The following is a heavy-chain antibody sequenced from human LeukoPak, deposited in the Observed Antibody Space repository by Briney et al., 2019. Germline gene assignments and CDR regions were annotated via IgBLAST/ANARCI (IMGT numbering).Heavy chain of an antibody. Sequence: ASVKVSCKVSGFTLTELSMHWVRQAPGKGLGWMGGFDPEDGETIYAQKFQGRVTMTEDTSTDTAYMELSSLRSEDTAVYYCATELRVPAWGAFDIWGQGTMVTVSS. D-gene: IGHD2-2*01. CDR1: GFTLTELS. J-gene: IGHJ3*02. CDR3: ATELRVPAWGAFDI. CDR2: FDPEDGET. V-gene: IGHV1-24*01.